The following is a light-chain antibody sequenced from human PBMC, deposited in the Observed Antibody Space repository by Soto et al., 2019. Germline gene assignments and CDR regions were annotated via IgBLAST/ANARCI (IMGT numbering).Light chain of an antibody. CDR3: QQRNNWPWT. CDR2: DAS. CDR1: QSVSNY. Sequence: EIVLTQSPDTLSLSPGERATLSCRASQSVSNYLAWYQQKPGLAPRLLIYDASNRATGISARFSGSGSGTDFTLTISSLEPEDFEVYYCQQRNNWPWTFGQGTKVEIK. V-gene: IGKV3-11*01. J-gene: IGKJ1*01.